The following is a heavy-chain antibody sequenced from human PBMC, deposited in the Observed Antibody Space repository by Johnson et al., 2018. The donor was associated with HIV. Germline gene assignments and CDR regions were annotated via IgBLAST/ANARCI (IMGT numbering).Heavy chain of an antibody. CDR1: GFTFSSYG. Sequence: QVLLVESGGGVVQPGGSLRLSCAASGFTFSSYGMHWVRQAPGKGLEWVAFIRYDGSNKYYADSVKGRFTISRDNSKNTLYLQMNSLRAEDTAVYYCARAGLTYYYDSSGYYWGAFDIWGQGTMVTVSS. D-gene: IGHD3-22*01. V-gene: IGHV3-30*02. CDR2: IRYDGSNK. CDR3: ARAGLTYYYDSSGYYWGAFDI. J-gene: IGHJ3*02.